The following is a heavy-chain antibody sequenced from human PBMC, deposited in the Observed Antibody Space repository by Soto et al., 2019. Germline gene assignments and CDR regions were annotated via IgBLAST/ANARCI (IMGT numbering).Heavy chain of an antibody. Sequence: PGESLKISCKGSGYSFTSYWISWVRQMPGKGLEWMGRIDPSDSYTNYSPSFQGHVTISADKSISTAYLQWSSLKASDTAMYYCARDIWDIVVVPAAPYGMDVWGQGTTVTVSS. V-gene: IGHV5-10-1*01. CDR3: ARDIWDIVVVPAAPYGMDV. CDR2: IDPSDSYT. CDR1: GYSFTSYW. J-gene: IGHJ6*02. D-gene: IGHD2-2*01.